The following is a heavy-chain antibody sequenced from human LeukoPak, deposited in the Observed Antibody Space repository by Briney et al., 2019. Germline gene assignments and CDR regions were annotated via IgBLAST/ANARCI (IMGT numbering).Heavy chain of an antibody. CDR2: ISGSGGST. CDR3: AKDGSSDYNWYFDL. V-gene: IGHV3-23*01. CDR1: GFTFSSYA. J-gene: IGHJ2*01. D-gene: IGHD6-6*01. Sequence: GGSLRLSCAASGFTFSSYAMSWVRQAPGKGLEWLSAISGSGGSTYYADSVKGRFTISRDNSKNTLYLQMNSLRAEDTAVYYCAKDGSSDYNWYFDLWGRGTLVTVSS.